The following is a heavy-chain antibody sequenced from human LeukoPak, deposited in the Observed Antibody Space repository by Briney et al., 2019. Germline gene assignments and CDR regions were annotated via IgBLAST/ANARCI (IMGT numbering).Heavy chain of an antibody. CDR1: GYTLTELS. D-gene: IGHD3-9*01. V-gene: IGHV1-24*01. CDR3: ARDAGLRYFDWLQMYYFDY. Sequence: GASVKVSCKVSGYTLTELSMHWVRQAPGKGLECMGGFDPEDGETIYAQKLQGRVTMTTDTSTSTAYMELRSLRSDDTAVYFCARDAGLRYFDWLQMYYFDYWGQGTLVTVSS. CDR2: FDPEDGET. J-gene: IGHJ4*02.